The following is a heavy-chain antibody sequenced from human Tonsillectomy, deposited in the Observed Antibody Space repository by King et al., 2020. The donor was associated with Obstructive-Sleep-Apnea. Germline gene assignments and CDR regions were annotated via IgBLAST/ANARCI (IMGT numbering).Heavy chain of an antibody. CDR3: AKRTSIAVAGTVSPYYFDY. CDR2: ISGSGGST. J-gene: IGHJ4*02. V-gene: IGHV3-23*04. Sequence: VQLVESGGGLVQPGGSLRLSCAASGFTFSSYAMSWVRQAAGKGLEWVSGISGSGGSTYYADSVKGRFTNSRDNSKDTLFLQMSSLRAEDTALYFCAKRTSIAVAGTVSPYYFDYWGQGTLVTVSS. D-gene: IGHD6-19*01. CDR1: GFTFSSYA.